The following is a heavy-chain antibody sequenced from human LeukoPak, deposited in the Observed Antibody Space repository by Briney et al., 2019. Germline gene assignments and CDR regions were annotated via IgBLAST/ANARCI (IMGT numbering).Heavy chain of an antibody. CDR1: GGSISSGGYS. Sequence: ASQTLSLTCAVSGGSISSGGYSWSWIRQPPGQGLEWIGYIYHSGSTYYNPSLKSRVTISVDRSKNQFSLKLSSVTAADTAVYYCARGNYGPFDYWGQGTLVTVSS. CDR2: IYHSGST. V-gene: IGHV4-30-2*01. J-gene: IGHJ4*02. D-gene: IGHD4-11*01. CDR3: ARGNYGPFDY.